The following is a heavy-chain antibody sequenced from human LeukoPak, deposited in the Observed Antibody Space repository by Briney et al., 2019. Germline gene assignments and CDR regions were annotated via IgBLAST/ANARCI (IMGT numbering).Heavy chain of an antibody. J-gene: IGHJ4*02. V-gene: IGHV3-53*01. D-gene: IGHD5-18*01. Sequence: GGSLRLSCAASGFTVRSIYMTWVRQAPGKGLEWVSSFYSGGSSYYADSVRGRFIITRDSSTDTLYLQMNSLRVEDTAVYFCARARRYGYGFFDYWGQGTLVTVSS. CDR2: FYSGGSS. CDR3: ARARRYGYGFFDY. CDR1: GFTVRSIY.